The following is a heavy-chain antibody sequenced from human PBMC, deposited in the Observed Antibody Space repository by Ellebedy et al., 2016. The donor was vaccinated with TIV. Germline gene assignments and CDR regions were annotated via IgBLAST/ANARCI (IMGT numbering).Heavy chain of an antibody. CDR2: ISSSSSYI. V-gene: IGHV3-21*01. D-gene: IGHD6-19*01. Sequence: GESLKISCAASGFTFSSYSMNWVRQAPGKGLEWVSSISSSSSYIYYADSVKGRFTISRDNAKNSLYLQMNSLRAEDTAVYFCARSNGWYPGGYWGQGTLVTVSS. CDR3: ARSNGWYPGGY. CDR1: GFTFSSYS. J-gene: IGHJ4*02.